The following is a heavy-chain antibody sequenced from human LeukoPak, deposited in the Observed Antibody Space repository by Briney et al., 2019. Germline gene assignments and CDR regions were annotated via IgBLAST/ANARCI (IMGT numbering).Heavy chain of an antibody. CDR3: ATDTAGHDY. D-gene: IGHD6-13*01. Sequence: GGSLRLSCADSGITFNSYWMSWVRQAPGKGLEWVANIKQDGSEKYYVDSVKGRFTISRDNVKNSLYLQMNSLRAEDTAVYYCATDTAGHDYWGQGTLVTVSS. CDR1: GITFNSYW. CDR2: IKQDGSEK. J-gene: IGHJ4*02. V-gene: IGHV3-7*03.